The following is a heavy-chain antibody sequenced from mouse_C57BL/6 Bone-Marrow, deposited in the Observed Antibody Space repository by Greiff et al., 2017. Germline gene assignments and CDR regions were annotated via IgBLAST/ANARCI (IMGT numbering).Heavy chain of an antibody. CDR1: GFNIKDYY. Sequence: EVKLMESGAELVKPGASVKLSCTASGFNIKDYYMHWVKQRTEQGLEWIGRIDPEDGETKYAPKFQGKATITADTSSNTAYLQLSSLTSEDTAVYYCASSYYGSSFWYFDVWGTGTTVTVSS. CDR2: IDPEDGET. J-gene: IGHJ1*03. V-gene: IGHV14-2*01. D-gene: IGHD1-1*01. CDR3: ASSYYGSSFWYFDV.